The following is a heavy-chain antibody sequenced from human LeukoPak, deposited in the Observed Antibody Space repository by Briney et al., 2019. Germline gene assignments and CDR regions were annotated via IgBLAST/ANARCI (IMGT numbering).Heavy chain of an antibody. V-gene: IGHV3-30*04. Sequence: GGSLRLSCAASGFTFSSYAMHWVRQAPGKGLEWVAVISYDGSNKYYADSVKGRFTISRDNSKNTLYLQMNSLRAEDTAVYYCAREAGSSWYNYFDYWGQGTLVTVSS. D-gene: IGHD6-13*01. CDR2: ISYDGSNK. CDR3: AREAGSSWYNYFDY. CDR1: GFTFSSYA. J-gene: IGHJ4*02.